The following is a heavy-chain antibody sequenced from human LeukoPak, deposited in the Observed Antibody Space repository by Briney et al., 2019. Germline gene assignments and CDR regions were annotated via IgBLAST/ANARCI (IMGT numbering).Heavy chain of an antibody. Sequence: GGSLRLSCAASGFTFSDYYMTWIRQTPGKGLEWLSDINYSGSSIYYADSVKGQFTISRDNTKKSLYLQMNSLRAEDTALYYCVARRFYRSGSPHWGQGTLVTVSS. V-gene: IGHV3-11*01. J-gene: IGHJ4*02. CDR3: VARRFYRSGSPH. CDR1: GFTFSDYY. D-gene: IGHD3-10*01. CDR2: INYSGSSI.